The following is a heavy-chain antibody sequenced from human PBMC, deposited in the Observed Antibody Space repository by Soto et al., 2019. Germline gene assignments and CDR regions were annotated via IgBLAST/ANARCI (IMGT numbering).Heavy chain of an antibody. CDR1: GYTFTSYG. D-gene: IGHD6-13*01. CDR3: ARDRGSWYYYYYGMDV. Sequence: ASVKVSCKASGYTFTSYGISWVRQAPGQGLEWMGWISAYNGNTNYAQKLQGRVTMTTDTSTSTAYMELRSLRSDDTAVYCCARDRGSWYYYYYGMDVWGQGTTVTVSS. V-gene: IGHV1-18*01. CDR2: ISAYNGNT. J-gene: IGHJ6*02.